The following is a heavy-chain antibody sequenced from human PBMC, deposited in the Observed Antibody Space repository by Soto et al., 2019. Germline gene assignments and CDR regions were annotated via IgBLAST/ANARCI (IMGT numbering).Heavy chain of an antibody. Sequence: QVQLVESGGGVVQPGASLRLSCEASGFAFSSYAMHWVRQAPGKGLEWVGVISYDGNYIYYTDSVKGRFTISRDNSKNTFYVQVNSLRPEDTAVYYCAKGILSATIGPYAMVVWGQGTTVTVSS. CDR1: GFAFSSYA. CDR2: ISYDGNYI. D-gene: IGHD3-16*01. V-gene: IGHV3-30*18. J-gene: IGHJ6*02. CDR3: AKGILSATIGPYAMVV.